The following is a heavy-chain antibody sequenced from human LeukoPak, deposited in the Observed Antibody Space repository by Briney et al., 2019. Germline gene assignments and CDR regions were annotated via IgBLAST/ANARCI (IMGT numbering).Heavy chain of an antibody. J-gene: IGHJ4*02. V-gene: IGHV1-3*01. Sequence: GASVKVSCTASGYTFTSYAMHWVRQAPGQRLEWMGWINAGNGNTKYSQKFQGRVTITRDTSASTAHMDLRSLRSDDTAVYYCVRDSDHAPDYWGQGTLVTVSS. D-gene: IGHD3-10*01. CDR2: INAGNGNT. CDR3: VRDSDHAPDY. CDR1: GYTFTSYA.